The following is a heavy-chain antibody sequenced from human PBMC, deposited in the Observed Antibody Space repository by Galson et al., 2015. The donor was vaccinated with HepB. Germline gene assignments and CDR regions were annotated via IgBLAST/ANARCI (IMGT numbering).Heavy chain of an antibody. CDR1: GFSFVSHS. CDR2: ISSGGTK. Sequence: SLRLSCAGSGFSFVSHSMNWVRHTPGKGLEWLAYISSGGTKYYADSAKGRFTISRDNAKKSMYHHMSSLRVEDTAVYYCARSPASYDYYNMDVWGQGTTVTVSS. J-gene: IGHJ6*03. CDR3: ARSPASYDYYNMDV. V-gene: IGHV3-48*01. D-gene: IGHD6-25*01.